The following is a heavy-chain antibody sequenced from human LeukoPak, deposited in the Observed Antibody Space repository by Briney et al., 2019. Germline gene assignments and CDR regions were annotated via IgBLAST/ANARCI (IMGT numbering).Heavy chain of an antibody. CDR1: GFTFSDYY. V-gene: IGHV3-11*04. D-gene: IGHD2-2*02. Sequence: GGSLRLSCAASGFTFSDYYMSWIRQAPGKGLECVSYISSGSTIYYADSVKGRLTISRDNAKNSLYLQMNSLRAEDTAVYYCARGRYCSSTSCYTPKGDWFDPWGQGTLVTVSS. J-gene: IGHJ5*02. CDR3: ARGRYCSSTSCYTPKGDWFDP. CDR2: ISSGSTI.